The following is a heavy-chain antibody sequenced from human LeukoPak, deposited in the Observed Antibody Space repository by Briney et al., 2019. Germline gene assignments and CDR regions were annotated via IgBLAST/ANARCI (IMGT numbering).Heavy chain of an antibody. CDR2: IYHSGST. V-gene: IGHV4-4*02. CDR3: TRSDPGIYYGSGSYFGY. J-gene: IGHJ4*02. D-gene: IGHD3-10*01. CDR1: GGSISSTNW. Sequence: SETLSLTCAVSGGSISSTNWWSWVRQSPGKGLEWIGEIYHSGSTNYKPSLRSRVTISVDKSENQFSLNLSSVTAADTAVYYCTRSDPGIYYGSGSYFGYWGQGTLVTVSS.